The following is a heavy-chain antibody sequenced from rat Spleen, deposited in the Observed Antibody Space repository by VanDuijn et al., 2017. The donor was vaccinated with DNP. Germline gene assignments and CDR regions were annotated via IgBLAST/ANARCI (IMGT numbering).Heavy chain of an antibody. V-gene: IGHV5-22*01. CDR3: ARLGGD. D-gene: IGHD5-1*01. J-gene: IGHJ2*01. Sequence: EVQLVESGGGLVQPGRSLKLSCAASGFTFSDYYMAWVRQAPKKGLAWVASISYEGSRTYYGDSVKGRFTISRDNAESTLYLQMNSLRSEDTATYYCARLGGDWGQGVMVTVSS. CDR2: ISYEGSRT. CDR1: GFTFSDYY.